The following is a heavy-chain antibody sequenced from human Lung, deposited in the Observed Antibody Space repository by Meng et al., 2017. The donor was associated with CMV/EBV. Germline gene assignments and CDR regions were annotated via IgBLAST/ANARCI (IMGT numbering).Heavy chain of an antibody. CDR1: GYTFTSYY. CDR2: INPSGGST. CDR3: ARLYCSSTSCYTAGYFQH. Sequence: ASLKVSCKASGYTFTSYYMHWLRQAPGQELEWMGIINPSGGSTRYEQKFQGRVTMTRDTYRSTVYMELSSLRSEDTAVYYCARLYCSSTSCYTAGYFQHWGQGTLVTVSS. J-gene: IGHJ1*01. D-gene: IGHD2-2*02. V-gene: IGHV1-46*01.